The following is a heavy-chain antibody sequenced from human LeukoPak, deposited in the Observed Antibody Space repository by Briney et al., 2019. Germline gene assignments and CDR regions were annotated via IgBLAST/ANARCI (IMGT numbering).Heavy chain of an antibody. CDR3: AKEGAASSGWYGDAFDI. Sequence: PGGSLRLSCVVSGFTVSSNYMSWFRQAPGKGLEWVSCIYSGGSTYYADSVKGRFTISRDNSKNTVYLQINSLRAEDTAVYYCAKEGAASSGWYGDAFDIWGQGTMVTVSS. CDR2: IYSGGST. V-gene: IGHV3-66*01. J-gene: IGHJ3*02. D-gene: IGHD6-19*01. CDR1: GFTVSSNY.